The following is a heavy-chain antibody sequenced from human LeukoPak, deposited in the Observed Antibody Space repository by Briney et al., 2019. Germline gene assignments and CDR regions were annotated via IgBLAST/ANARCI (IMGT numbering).Heavy chain of an antibody. CDR1: GFTFSSYA. V-gene: IGHV3-30-3*01. CDR2: ISYDGSNK. D-gene: IGHD6-13*01. CDR3: VRKSGYSSSWYGGDFDY. Sequence: GGSLRLSCAASGFTFSSYAMHWVRQAPGKGLEWVAVISYDGSNKYYADSVKGRFTISRDNSKNTLFLQMNSLRAEDTAVYYCVRKSGYSSSWYGGDFDYWGQGTLVTVSS. J-gene: IGHJ4*02.